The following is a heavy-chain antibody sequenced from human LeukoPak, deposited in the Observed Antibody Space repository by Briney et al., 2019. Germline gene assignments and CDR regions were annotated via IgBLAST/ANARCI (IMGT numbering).Heavy chain of an antibody. CDR2: ISSSSSYI. J-gene: IGHJ4*02. CDR3: ARGRGSYPNYFDF. CDR1: GFTFSSYT. V-gene: IGHV3-21*01. Sequence: GGSLRLSCAASGFTFSSYTMNWIRQAPGKGLEWVSSISSSSSYIYYADSVKGRFTISRDNAKNSLYLQMNSLRAEDTAVYYCARGRGSYPNYFDFWGQGTLVTVSS. D-gene: IGHD3-16*01.